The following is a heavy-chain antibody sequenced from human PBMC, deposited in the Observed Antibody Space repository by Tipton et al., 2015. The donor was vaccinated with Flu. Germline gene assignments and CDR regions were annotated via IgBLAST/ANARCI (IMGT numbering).Heavy chain of an antibody. CDR1: GYSISSDYY. CDR3: ARGLRDGYNPHDAFDI. CDR2: ICHSGST. Sequence: TLSLTCVVSGYSISSDYYWGWIRQPPGKGLEWIGSICHSGSTYYNPSLKSRVTISVDTSKNQFSLKLSSVTAADTAVYYCARGLRDGYNPHDAFDIWGQGTMVTVSS. D-gene: IGHD5-24*01. J-gene: IGHJ3*02. V-gene: IGHV4-38-2*01.